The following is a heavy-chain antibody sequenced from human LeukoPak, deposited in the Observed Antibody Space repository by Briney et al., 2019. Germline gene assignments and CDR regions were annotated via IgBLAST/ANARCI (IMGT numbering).Heavy chain of an antibody. Sequence: SETLSLTCTVSGGSISSYYWSWIRQPAGKGLEWIGRIYTSGSTNYNPSLKSRVTMSVDTSKNQFSLKLTSVAAADTAVYYCARVSWELLLYYYYMDVWGKGTTVTVSS. J-gene: IGHJ6*03. V-gene: IGHV4-4*07. D-gene: IGHD1-26*01. CDR1: GGSISSYY. CDR2: IYTSGST. CDR3: ARVSWELLLYYYYMDV.